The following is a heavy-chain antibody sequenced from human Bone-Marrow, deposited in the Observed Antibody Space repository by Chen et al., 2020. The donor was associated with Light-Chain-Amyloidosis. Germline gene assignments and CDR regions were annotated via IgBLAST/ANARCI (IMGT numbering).Heavy chain of an antibody. V-gene: IGHV3-53*01. Sequence: EVQLVESGGGLVQPGGSLRLSCAASGFSVSGNYMTWVRQAPGRGLEWVSLIYAGGSTFYAESVKGRFTISRDISENTLILQMSSLRADDTAVYYCAFRSRDCFSGGPCYGDAFNVWGQGTVVTVSS. CDR2: IYAGGST. J-gene: IGHJ3*01. CDR3: AFRSRDCFSGGPCYGDAFNV. CDR1: GFSVSGNY. D-gene: IGHD2-21*02.